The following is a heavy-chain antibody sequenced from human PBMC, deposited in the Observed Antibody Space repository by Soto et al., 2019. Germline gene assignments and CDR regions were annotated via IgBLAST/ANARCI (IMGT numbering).Heavy chain of an antibody. J-gene: IGHJ4*02. Sequence: QVQLVQSGAEVKKPEASVKVSCKASGYTFTSYDINWVRQATGQGLEWMGWMNPNSGNTGYAHKFQGRVTMPRNPSLGTAYMELSSLRSEDTAVYYCARAVRGSSGWYYVDYWGQGTLVTVSS. D-gene: IGHD6-19*01. CDR3: ARAVRGSSGWYYVDY. CDR1: GYTFTSYD. V-gene: IGHV1-8*01. CDR2: MNPNSGNT.